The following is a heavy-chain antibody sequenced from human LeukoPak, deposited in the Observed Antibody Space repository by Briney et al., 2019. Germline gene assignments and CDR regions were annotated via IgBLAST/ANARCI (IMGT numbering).Heavy chain of an antibody. J-gene: IGHJ4*02. D-gene: IGHD2-15*01. CDR2: INSDGSAT. Sequence: GGSLRLSCVASGFTLRTYWMHGVRQARGKGLVWVSRINSDGSATSYADSVMVRFTIYRDSAKNTLYLQMNSLRPEDTAVYYCERGNKWSFDSWGQGALVPVSS. V-gene: IGHV3-74*01. CDR3: ERGNKWSFDS. CDR1: GFTLRTYW.